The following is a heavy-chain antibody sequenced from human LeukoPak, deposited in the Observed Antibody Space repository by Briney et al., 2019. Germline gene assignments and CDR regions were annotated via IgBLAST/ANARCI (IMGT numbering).Heavy chain of an antibody. V-gene: IGHV4-59*01. J-gene: IGHJ5*02. CDR2: IYYSGST. CDR3: SIGKGRYDFWGFDP. CDR1: GGSISSYY. Sequence: KPSETLSLTCTVSGGSISSYYWSWIRQPPGKGLEWIGYIYYSGSTNYNPSLKSRVTISIDTSKNHFSLKLSSVTAADTAVYYCSIGKGRYDFWGFDPWGQGTLVTVSS. D-gene: IGHD3-3*01.